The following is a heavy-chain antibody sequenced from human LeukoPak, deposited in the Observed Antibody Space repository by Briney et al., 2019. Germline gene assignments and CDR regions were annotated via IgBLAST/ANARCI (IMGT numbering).Heavy chain of an antibody. CDR1: GYTFINYW. CDR2: IYPVDSDT. V-gene: IGHV5-51*01. Sequence: GESLKISCKASGYTFINYWIAWVRQMPEKGLELMGLIYPVDSDTRYSPSFQGHVTISADKSINTAYLQWNSLEASDTATYYCARQANHCSGNSCSALYFDSWGQGTLVTVSS. J-gene: IGHJ4*02. D-gene: IGHD2-15*01. CDR3: ARQANHCSGNSCSALYFDS.